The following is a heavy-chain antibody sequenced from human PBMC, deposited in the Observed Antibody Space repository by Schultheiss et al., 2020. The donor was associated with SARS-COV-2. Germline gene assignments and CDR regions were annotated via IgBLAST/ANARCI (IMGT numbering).Heavy chain of an antibody. V-gene: IGHV3-30-3*01. CDR2: ISYDGNNK. CDR3: AREARYFDWLFYGMDV. D-gene: IGHD3-9*01. CDR1: GFTFSSYA. Sequence: GGSLRLSCAASGFTFSSYAMHWVRQAPGKGLEWVAVISYDGNNKYYADSVKGRFTISRDNSKNTLYLQMNSLRAEDTAVYYCAREARYFDWLFYGMDVWGQGTTVTVSS. J-gene: IGHJ6*02.